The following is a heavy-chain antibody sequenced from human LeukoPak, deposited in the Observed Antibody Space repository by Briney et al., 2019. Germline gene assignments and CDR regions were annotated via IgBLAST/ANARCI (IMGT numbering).Heavy chain of an antibody. CDR3: ARDRGGSYSIDY. J-gene: IGHJ4*02. CDR2: VNCGDGYT. D-gene: IGHD1-26*01. CDR1: GYTFTSSH. Sequence: ASVKVSCKPSGYTFTSSHAHWVRQAPGQGLEWMGLVNCGDGYTNYAQKLQGRVSVTADTSTSTLCMDLTSLTTEDTAIYYCARDRGGSYSIDYWGQGTLVTVSS. V-gene: IGHV1-46*01.